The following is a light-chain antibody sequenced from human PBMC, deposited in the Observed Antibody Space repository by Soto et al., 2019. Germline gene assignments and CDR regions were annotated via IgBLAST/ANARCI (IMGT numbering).Light chain of an antibody. V-gene: IGLV1-44*01. J-gene: IGLJ2*01. CDR1: TSNIGSNT. CDR3: AAWDDSLNGVV. CDR2: SNN. Sequence: QSVLTQPPSASGTPGQRLTISCSGSTSNIGSNTVSWYLQLPGTAPKLLIHSNNQRPSGVPDRFSGSKYGTSASLAISGLQAEDEADYSCAAWDDSLNGVVFGGGTKLTLL.